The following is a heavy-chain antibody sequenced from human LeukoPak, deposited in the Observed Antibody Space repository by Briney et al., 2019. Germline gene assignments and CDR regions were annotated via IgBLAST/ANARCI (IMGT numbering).Heavy chain of an antibody. CDR1: GYTFTNYY. D-gene: IGHD4-23*01. CDR3: ARGWLAETTVVTPYNY. V-gene: IGHV1-46*01. CDR2: INPSGGST. J-gene: IGHJ4*02. Sequence: EASVKVSCKASGYTFTNYYVHWVRQAPGQGLEWMGIINPSGGSTSYAQRFQDRVTMTRDTSTNTVYMELNSLTSEDTAVYYCARGWLAETTVVTPYNYWGQGSLVTVSS.